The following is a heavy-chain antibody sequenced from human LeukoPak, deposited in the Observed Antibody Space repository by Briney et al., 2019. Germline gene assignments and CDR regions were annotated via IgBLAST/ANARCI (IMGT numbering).Heavy chain of an antibody. J-gene: IGHJ6*03. CDR1: GFTFGSYW. Sequence: GGSLRLSCAASGFTFGSYWMSWVRQAPGKGLEWVANIKQDGSEKYYVDSVKGRFTISRDNAKNSLYLQMNSLRAEDTAVYYCARDQTGTLYYYYYYYMDVWGKGTTVTVSS. D-gene: IGHD1/OR15-1a*01. V-gene: IGHV3-7*01. CDR3: ARDQTGTLYYYYYYYMDV. CDR2: IKQDGSEK.